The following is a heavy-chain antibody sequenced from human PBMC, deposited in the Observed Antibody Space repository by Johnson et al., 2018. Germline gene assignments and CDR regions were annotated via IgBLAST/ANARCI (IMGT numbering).Heavy chain of an antibody. CDR1: GFTFSSYG. D-gene: IGHD5-12*01. Sequence: QVQLVESGGGVVQPGRSLRLSCAASGFTFSSYGMHWVRQAPGKGLEWVAVIWYDGSNKYYADSVKGRFTISRDNSKNTLYLQMNSLRAEDTAVYYCAKDVYRRLLSNYYYMDVWGKGTTVTVSS. V-gene: IGHV3-33*06. J-gene: IGHJ6*03. CDR3: AKDVYRRLLSNYYYMDV. CDR2: IWYDGSNK.